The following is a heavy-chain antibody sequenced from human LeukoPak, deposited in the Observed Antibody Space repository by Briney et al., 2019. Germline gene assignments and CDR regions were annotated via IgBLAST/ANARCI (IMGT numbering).Heavy chain of an antibody. D-gene: IGHD3-10*01. CDR2: ISGSGGST. Sequence: PGGSLRLSCAASGFTFSSYAMSWVRQAPGKGLEWVSAISGSGGSTYYADSVKGRFTISRDNSKNTLYLQMNSLRAEDTAVYYCAKVRNYGWFGESSLDYWGQGTLVTVSS. CDR3: AKVRNYGWFGESSLDY. CDR1: GFTFSSYA. J-gene: IGHJ4*02. V-gene: IGHV3-23*01.